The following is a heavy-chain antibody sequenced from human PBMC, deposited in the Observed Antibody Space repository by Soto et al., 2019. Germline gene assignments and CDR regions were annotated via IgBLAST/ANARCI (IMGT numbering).Heavy chain of an antibody. J-gene: IGHJ4*02. CDR1: GFTFSSYA. V-gene: IGHV3-30-3*01. CDR3: AWSSIAARRHFDY. Sequence: QVQLVESGGGVVQPGRSLRLSCAASGFTFSSYAMHWVRQAPGKGLEWVAVISYDGSNKYYADSVKGRFTISRDNSKNTLYLQMNSLRAEDTAVYYCAWSSIAARRHFDYWGQGTLVTVSS. D-gene: IGHD6-6*01. CDR2: ISYDGSNK.